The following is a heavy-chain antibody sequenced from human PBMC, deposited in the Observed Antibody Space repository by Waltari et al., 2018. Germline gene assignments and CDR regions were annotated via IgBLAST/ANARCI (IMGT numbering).Heavy chain of an antibody. CDR2: IIPILSIA. J-gene: IGHJ4*02. V-gene: IGHV1-69*02. CDR3: ARVSGIRGAVFDY. D-gene: IGHD3-10*01. CDR1: GGSFSSSP. Sequence: QVQLGQSGAEVKKPGFAVKVSCKASGGSFSSSPISWVRQAPGQGLEWMGRIIPILSIANYAQNFQGRVTITADKSTRTAYMGLSSLRSEDTAVYYCARVSGIRGAVFDYWGQGTLVTVSS.